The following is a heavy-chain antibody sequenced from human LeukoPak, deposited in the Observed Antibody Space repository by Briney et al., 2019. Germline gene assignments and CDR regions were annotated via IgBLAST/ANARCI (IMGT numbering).Heavy chain of an antibody. J-gene: IGHJ6*03. Sequence: ASVKVSCKASGYTFTSYGISWVRQAPGQGLEWMGWINPNSGGTNYAQKFQGRVTMTRDTSISTAYMELSRLRSDDTAVYYCARGVAVAAYYYYYYYMDVWGKGTTVTVSS. CDR1: GYTFTSYG. CDR3: ARGVAVAAYYYYYYYMDV. CDR2: INPNSGGT. V-gene: IGHV1-2*02. D-gene: IGHD6-19*01.